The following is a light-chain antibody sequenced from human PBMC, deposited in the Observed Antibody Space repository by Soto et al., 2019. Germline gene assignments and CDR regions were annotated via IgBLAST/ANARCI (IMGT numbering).Light chain of an antibody. V-gene: IGLV3-21*02. CDR2: DDS. Sequence: SSDLTHPPSVSVAPGHAAKITCGGNNIGSKSVHWYQQKPGQAPVLVVYDDSDRPSGIPERFSGSNSGNTATLTISRVEAGDEADYYCQVWDSSSDPHYVFGTGTQATXL. J-gene: IGLJ1*01. CDR1: NIGSKS. CDR3: QVWDSSSDPHYV.